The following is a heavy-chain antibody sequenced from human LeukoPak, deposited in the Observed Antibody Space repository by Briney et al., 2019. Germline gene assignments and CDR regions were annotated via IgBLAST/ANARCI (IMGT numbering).Heavy chain of an antibody. V-gene: IGHV4-39*01. D-gene: IGHD3-10*01. CDR2: IYYSGST. CDR1: GGSISSSSYY. CDR3: ARHSGEYGADDAFDI. J-gene: IGHJ3*02. Sequence: SSETLSLTCTVSGGSISSSSYYWGWIRQPPGKGLEWIGSIYYSGSTYYNPSLKSRVTISVDTSKNQFSLKLSSVTAADTAVYYCARHSGEYGADDAFDIWGQGTMVTVSS.